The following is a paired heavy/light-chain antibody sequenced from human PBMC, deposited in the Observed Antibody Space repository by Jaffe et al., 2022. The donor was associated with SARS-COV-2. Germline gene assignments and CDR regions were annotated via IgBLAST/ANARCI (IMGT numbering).Light chain of an antibody. CDR1: QGIRNE. J-gene: IGKJ4*01. Sequence: AIQMTQSPSSLSASVGDRVTITCRASQGIRNELGWYQQKPGKAPELLIYAASNLQSGVPSRFSGSGSGTDFTLTISSLQPEDFATYYCLHDYTYPLAFGGGTKVEIK. V-gene: IGKV1-6*01. CDR2: AAS. CDR3: LHDYTYPLA.
Heavy chain of an antibody. CDR1: GFTFSRYW. J-gene: IGHJ6*03. V-gene: IGHV3-7*01. CDR3: ARAEDGYYYYMDV. Sequence: EVQLVESGGGLVQPGGSLRLSCAASGFTFSRYWMSWVRQAPGKGLEWVGNIKFDGSEKYYVDSGKGRFTISRDNAKNSVYLQMNSLRVEDTAVYYCARAEDGYYYYMDVWGKGTTVTVSS. CDR2: IKFDGSEK. D-gene: IGHD2-15*01.